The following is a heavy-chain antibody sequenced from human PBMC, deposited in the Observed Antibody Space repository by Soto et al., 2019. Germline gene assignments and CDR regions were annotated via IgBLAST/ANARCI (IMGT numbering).Heavy chain of an antibody. CDR2: INAGNGNT. CDR1: GYTFTSYA. Sequence: GASVKVSCKASGYTFTSYAMHWVRQAPGQRLEWMGWINAGNGNTKYSQKFQGRVTITRDTSASTAYMELSSLRSEDTAVYYCALFKRGDCSSTSCHSDAFDIWAQGTMVTVSS. V-gene: IGHV1-3*01. J-gene: IGHJ3*02. D-gene: IGHD2-2*01. CDR3: ALFKRGDCSSTSCHSDAFDI.